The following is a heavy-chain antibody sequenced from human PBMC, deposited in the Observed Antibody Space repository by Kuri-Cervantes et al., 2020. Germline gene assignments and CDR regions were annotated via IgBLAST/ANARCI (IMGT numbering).Heavy chain of an antibody. CDR1: GYTFTSYG. CDR2: ISAYNGNT. J-gene: IGHJ6*03. CDR3: ARYKRTNNYYMDV. Sequence: ASVKVSCKASGYTFTSYGISWVRQAPGQGLEWMGWISAYNGNTNYAQKLQGRVTMTTDTSTSTAYMELRSLRAEDTAVYYCARYKRTNNYYMDVWGKGTTVTVSS. V-gene: IGHV1-18*01. D-gene: IGHD1-1*01.